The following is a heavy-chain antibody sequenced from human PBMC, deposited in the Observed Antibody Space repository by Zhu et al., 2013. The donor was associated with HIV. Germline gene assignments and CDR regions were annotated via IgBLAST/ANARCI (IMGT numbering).Heavy chain of an antibody. D-gene: IGHD6-13*01. CDR2: INPNSGGT. Sequence: QVQLVQSGAEVKKPGASVKVSCKASRYTLSDYYMNWVRQAPGQGLEWMGWINPNSGGTNYAQKFQGRVTMTGDTSISIIYMELSSLKYDDTAVYYCASLGGXAAAQAFGRPWGQGTLGHRLL. CDR1: RYTLSDYY. J-gene: IGHJ5*02. V-gene: IGHV1-2*02. CDR3: ASLGGXAAAQAFGRP.